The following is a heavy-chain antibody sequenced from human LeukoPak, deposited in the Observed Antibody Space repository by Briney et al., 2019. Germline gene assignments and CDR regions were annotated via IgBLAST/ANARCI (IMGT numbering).Heavy chain of an antibody. V-gene: IGHV1-2*02. CDR1: GYTFTGYY. Sequence: VSVTVSHKASGYTFTGYYMHWVRQAPGQGLEWMGWINPNSGGTNYAQKFQGRVTMTRDTSINTAYMELNRLRSDDTAVYYCARGEGCSSTRCYYYYYMDVWGKGTTVTVSS. J-gene: IGHJ6*03. D-gene: IGHD2-2*01. CDR3: ARGEGCSSTRCYYYYYMDV. CDR2: INPNSGGT.